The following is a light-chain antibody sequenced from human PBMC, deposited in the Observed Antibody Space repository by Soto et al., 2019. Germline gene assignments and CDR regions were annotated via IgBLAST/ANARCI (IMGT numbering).Light chain of an antibody. Sequence: EIVLTHSPATRSASPGKRDTLFLXASQSVSSNLARYQQKPGHAPRLLIYGASTRATGIPARFSGSGSGTEFTLTISSLQSEDFAVYYCQQYNNWPQTFVQATNVDNK. J-gene: IGKJ1*01. V-gene: IGKV3-15*01. CDR1: QSVSSN. CDR3: QQYNNWPQT. CDR2: GAS.